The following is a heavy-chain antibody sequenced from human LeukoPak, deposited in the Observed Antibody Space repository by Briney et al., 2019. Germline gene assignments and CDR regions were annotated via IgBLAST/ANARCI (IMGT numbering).Heavy chain of an antibody. J-gene: IGHJ5*02. V-gene: IGHV4-59*08. Sequence: SETLSLTCTVSGGSISSYYWSWIRQPPGKGLEWIGYIYYSGSTNYNPSLKSRVTISVDTSKNQFSLKLSSVTAADTALYYCASLLRGSYPNWFDPWGQGTLVTVSS. CDR2: IYYSGST. CDR1: GGSISSYY. D-gene: IGHD3-16*01. CDR3: ASLLRGSYPNWFDP.